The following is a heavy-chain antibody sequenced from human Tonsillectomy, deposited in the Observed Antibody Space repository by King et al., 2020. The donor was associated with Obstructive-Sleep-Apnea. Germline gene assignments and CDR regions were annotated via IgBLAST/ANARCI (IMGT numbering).Heavy chain of an antibody. D-gene: IGHD6-13*01. CDR2: MNPNSGNT. Sequence: QLVQSGAEVKKPGASVKVSCKASGYTFTSYDINWVRQATGQGLEWMGWMNPNSGNTGYAQKFQGRVTMTRNTSISTAYKELSSLRSEETAVYYCARGPGSRSWSRGYYYYGMDVWGQGTTVTVSS. CDR3: ARGPGSRSWSRGYYYYGMDV. CDR1: GYTFTSYD. V-gene: IGHV1-8*01. J-gene: IGHJ6*02.